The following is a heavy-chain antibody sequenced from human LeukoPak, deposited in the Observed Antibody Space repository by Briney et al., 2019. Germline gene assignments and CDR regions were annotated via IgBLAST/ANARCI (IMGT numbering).Heavy chain of an antibody. CDR1: GFTFGDYA. D-gene: IGHD6-6*01. CDR3: TRAGSSSRVHY. J-gene: IGHJ4*02. CDR2: IRSKAYGGTT. V-gene: IGHV3-49*03. Sequence: PGGSLRLSCTASGFTFGDYAMSWFRQAPGKGLEWVGFIRSKAYGGTTEYAASVKGRFTISRDDSKSIAYLRMNSLKTEDTAVYYCTRAGSSSRVHYWGQGTLVTVSS.